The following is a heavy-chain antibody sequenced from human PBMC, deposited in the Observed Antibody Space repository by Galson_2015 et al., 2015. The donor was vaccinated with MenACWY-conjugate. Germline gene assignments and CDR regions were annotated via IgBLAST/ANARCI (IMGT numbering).Heavy chain of an antibody. D-gene: IGHD1-14*01. V-gene: IGHV3-48*04. CDR3: MRDPCRTGDCTSWFDS. CDR2: IHPSGHAI. J-gene: IGHJ5*01. CDR1: GFTFSSWS. Sequence: SLRLSCAASGFTFSSWSMNWVRQPPGKGLEWISYIHPSGHAIYYADSVKGRFTISRDNAKNSLYLQLNSLRVEDTAVYYCMRDPCRTGDCTSWFDSWGQGTLVTVSS.